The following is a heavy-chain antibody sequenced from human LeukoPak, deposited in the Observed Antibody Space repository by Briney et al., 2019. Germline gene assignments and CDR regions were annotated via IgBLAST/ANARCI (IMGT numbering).Heavy chain of an antibody. Sequence: SETLSLTCGVSGGSITSTNWWSWVRRPPGQGLEWIGAVSLSGLTNYNPSLSSRVIMALDTSKNHLSLHLTSVTAADTAVYYCSRENGAFSPFGYWGQGYLVTVLS. V-gene: IGHV4-4*02. CDR3: SRENGAFSPFGY. D-gene: IGHD2-8*01. J-gene: IGHJ4*02. CDR2: VSLSGLT. CDR1: GGSITSTNW.